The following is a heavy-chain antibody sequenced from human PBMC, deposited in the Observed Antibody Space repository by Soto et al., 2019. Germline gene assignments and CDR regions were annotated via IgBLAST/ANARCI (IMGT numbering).Heavy chain of an antibody. V-gene: IGHV4-39*01. Sequence: PSETLSLTCTVSGGSISSSSYYWGWIRQPPGKGLEWIGCIYYSGSTYYNPSLKSRVTISVDTSKNQFSLKLSSVTAADTAVYYCARRYLVNDHEAFDIWGQGTMVTVSS. CDR1: GGSISSSSYY. D-gene: IGHD1-26*01. CDR3: ARRYLVNDHEAFDI. CDR2: IYYSGST. J-gene: IGHJ3*02.